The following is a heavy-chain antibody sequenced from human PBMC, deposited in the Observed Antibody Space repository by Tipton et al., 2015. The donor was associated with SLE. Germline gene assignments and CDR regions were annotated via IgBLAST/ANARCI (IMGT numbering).Heavy chain of an antibody. V-gene: IGHV4-38-2*02. J-gene: IGHJ4*02. CDR3: ARADGGQLVSDY. CDR1: GYSISSGYY. CDR2: IYRSGST. Sequence: TLSLTCSVSGYSISSGYYWGWIRQPPGKGLEWIGNIYRSGSTYYNPSLKSRVTMSVDMSENYFSLSLSSVTAADTAVYYCARADGGQLVSDYWGQGTLVTVSS. D-gene: IGHD2-15*01.